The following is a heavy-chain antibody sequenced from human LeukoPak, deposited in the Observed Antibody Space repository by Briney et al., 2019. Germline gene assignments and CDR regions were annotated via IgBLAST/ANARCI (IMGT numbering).Heavy chain of an antibody. CDR3: ARAPGLQGYDSSGYLTL. Sequence: GGSLRLSCAASGFTFSSYSMNWVRQAPGKGLEWVSYISSSSSTTYYADSVKGRFTISRDNAKNSLYLQMNSLRAEDTAVYYCARAPGLQGYDSSGYLTLWGQGTLVTVSS. CDR2: ISSSSSTT. V-gene: IGHV3-48*04. CDR1: GFTFSSYS. J-gene: IGHJ4*02. D-gene: IGHD3-22*01.